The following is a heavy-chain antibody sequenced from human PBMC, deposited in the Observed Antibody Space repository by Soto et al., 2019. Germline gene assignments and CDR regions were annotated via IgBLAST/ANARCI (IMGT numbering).Heavy chain of an antibody. J-gene: IGHJ4*02. V-gene: IGHV1-8*01. CDR1: GYTFTSFD. Sequence: ASVKVSCKASGYTFTSFDINWVRQATGQGLEWMGWMNPNSGNTGYAQKLQGRVTMTRNTSISTAYMELSSLRSEDTAVYYCARAFTWGVAVAGPWGQGTLVTVSS. CDR3: ARAFTWGVAVAGP. CDR2: MNPNSGNT. D-gene: IGHD6-19*01.